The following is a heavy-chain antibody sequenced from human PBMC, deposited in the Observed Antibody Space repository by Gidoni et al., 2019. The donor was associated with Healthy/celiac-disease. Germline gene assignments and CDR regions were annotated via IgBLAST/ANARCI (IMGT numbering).Heavy chain of an antibody. CDR2: IIPIFGTA. D-gene: IGHD3-22*01. Sequence: QVQLVQSGAEGQKPGSSVKVSCKASGGTFSSYAISWVRQAPGQGLEWMGGIIPIFGTANYAQKFQGRVTITADESTSTAYMELSSLRSEDTAVYYCARGGYDSSGYYYWYFDLWGRGTLVTVSS. CDR3: ARGGYDSSGYYYWYFDL. V-gene: IGHV1-69*01. J-gene: IGHJ2*01. CDR1: GGTFSSYA.